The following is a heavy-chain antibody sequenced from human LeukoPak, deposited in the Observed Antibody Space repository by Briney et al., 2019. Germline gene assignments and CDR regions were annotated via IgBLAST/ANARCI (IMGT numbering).Heavy chain of an antibody. Sequence: SGGSLRLSCAASGFTFSSYEMNWVRQAPGKGLEWVSYISSSGRTIYYAESVKGRFTISRDNAKNSLYLQMNGLRAEDTAVYYCARVASRGQEDYWGQGTLVTVSS. CDR2: ISSSGRTI. D-gene: IGHD5-12*01. V-gene: IGHV3-48*03. CDR3: ARVASRGQEDY. J-gene: IGHJ4*02. CDR1: GFTFSSYE.